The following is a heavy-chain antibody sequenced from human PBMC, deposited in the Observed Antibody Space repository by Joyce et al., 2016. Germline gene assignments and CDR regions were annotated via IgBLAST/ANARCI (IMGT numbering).Heavy chain of an antibody. CDR1: GLSLSNARMG. D-gene: IGHD6-13*01. J-gene: IGHJ6*02. CDR2: IFSNDEK. CDR3: ARIEGYSSSWYKGMDV. Sequence: QVTLKESGPVLVKPTETLTLTCTVSGLSLSNARMGVSWIRQPPGKALEWLAHIFSNDEKSYSTSLKSRLTISKDTSKSQVVLTMTNMDPVETATYYCARIEGYSSSWYKGMDVWGQGTTVTVSS. V-gene: IGHV2-26*01.